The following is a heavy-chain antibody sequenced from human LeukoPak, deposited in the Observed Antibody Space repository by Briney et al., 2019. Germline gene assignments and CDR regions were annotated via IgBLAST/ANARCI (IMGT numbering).Heavy chain of an antibody. CDR2: IYYSGST. J-gene: IGHJ4*02. Sequence: PSETLSLTCTVSGASISSGDYYWSWIRQPPGKGLECIGHIYYSGSTYYNPSLKSRVTISVDTSKNQFSLKLSSVTAADTAVYYCARGAGAAAGTSTDYWGQGTLVTVSS. CDR1: GASISSGDYY. CDR3: ARGAGAAAGTSTDY. D-gene: IGHD6-13*01. V-gene: IGHV4-30-4*01.